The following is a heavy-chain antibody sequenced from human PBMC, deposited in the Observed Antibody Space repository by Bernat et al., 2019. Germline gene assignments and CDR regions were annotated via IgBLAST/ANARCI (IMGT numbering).Heavy chain of an antibody. Sequence: QLQLQESGPGLVKPSETLSLTCTVSGGSISSNIYYWDWIRQPPGKGLEWIGSIDFGGSTYYNTSLKSRVTISVDTSKNQFSLKLSSVTAADTAVYYCARREYSDYDLFDYWGQGTLVTVSS. CDR1: GGSISSNIYY. V-gene: IGHV4-39*01. D-gene: IGHD5-12*01. CDR2: IDFGGST. CDR3: ARREYSDYDLFDY. J-gene: IGHJ4*02.